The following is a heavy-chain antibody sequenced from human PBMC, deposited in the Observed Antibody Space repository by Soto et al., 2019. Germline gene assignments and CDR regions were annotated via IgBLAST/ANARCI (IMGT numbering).Heavy chain of an antibody. CDR2: ISYDGSNK. D-gene: IGHD5-18*01. V-gene: IGHV3-30*18. Sequence: VQLVESGGGLVKPGGSLILCCAASGFTFSSYSMHWVRQAPGKGLEWVAVISYDGSNKYYADSVKGRFTISRDNSKNKLYLQMNSLSAEDTAVYYCAKAPRGAMVTSVDYWGQGTLVTVSS. CDR1: GFTFSSYS. J-gene: IGHJ4*02. CDR3: AKAPRGAMVTSVDY.